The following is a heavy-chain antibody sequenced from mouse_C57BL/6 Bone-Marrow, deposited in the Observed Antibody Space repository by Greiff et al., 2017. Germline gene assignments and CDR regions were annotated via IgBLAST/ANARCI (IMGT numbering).Heavy chain of an antibody. CDR1: GFTFSDYG. J-gene: IGHJ2*01. Sequence: EVHLVESGGGLVKPGGSLKLSCAASGFTFSDYGMHWVRQAPEKGLEWVAYISSGSSTIYYADTVKGRFTISRDNAKNTLFLQMTSLRSEDTAMYYCARPTTVVATWGEFDYFDYWGQGTTLTVSS. CDR2: ISSGSSTI. CDR3: ARPTTVVATWGEFDYFDY. D-gene: IGHD1-1*01. V-gene: IGHV5-17*01.